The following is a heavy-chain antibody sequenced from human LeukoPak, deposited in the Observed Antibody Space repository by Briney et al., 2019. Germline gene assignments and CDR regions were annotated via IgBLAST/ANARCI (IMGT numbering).Heavy chain of an antibody. CDR2: IYYSGST. D-gene: IGHD5-18*01. CDR3: ARGDGYSYGYPDY. Sequence: KPSETLSLTCTVSGGSISSYYWSWIRQPPGKGLEWIGYIYYSGSTNYNPSLKSRVTISVDTSKNQFSLKLSSVTAADTAVYYCARGDGYSYGYPDYWGQGTLVTVSS. J-gene: IGHJ4*02. CDR1: GGSISSYY. V-gene: IGHV4-59*01.